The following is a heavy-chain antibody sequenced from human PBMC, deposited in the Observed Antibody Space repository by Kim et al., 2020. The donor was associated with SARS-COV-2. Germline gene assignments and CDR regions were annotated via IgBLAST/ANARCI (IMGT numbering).Heavy chain of an antibody. V-gene: IGHV3-30*04. CDR1: GFTFSSYA. D-gene: IGHD3-10*01. Sequence: GGSLRLSCAASGFTFSSYAMHWVRQAPGKGLEWVAVISYDGSNKYFADSVKGRFTISRDNSKNTLYLQMNSLRAEDTAVYYCARGVGGSGSYLDYWGQGTLVTVSS. J-gene: IGHJ4*02. CDR3: ARGVGGSGSYLDY. CDR2: ISYDGSNK.